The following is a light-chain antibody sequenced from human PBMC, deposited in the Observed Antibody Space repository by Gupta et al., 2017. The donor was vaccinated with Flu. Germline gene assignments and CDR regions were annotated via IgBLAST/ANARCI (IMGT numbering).Light chain of an antibody. CDR2: EVS. CDR3: TSYTTSSPYV. J-gene: IGLJ1*01. V-gene: IGLV2-14*01. CDR1: SRDVGTYNY. Sequence: QSALTQPASVSGSPGQSITISSTGPSRDVGTYNYVSWYQHHPGKAPKLMIYEVSNRPSGVSNRFSGSKSDNTASLTISGLQAEDEADYYCTSYTTSSPYVFGTGTKVTVL.